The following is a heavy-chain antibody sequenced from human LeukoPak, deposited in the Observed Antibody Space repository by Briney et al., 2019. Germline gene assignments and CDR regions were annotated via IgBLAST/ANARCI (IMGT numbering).Heavy chain of an antibody. D-gene: IGHD3-22*01. CDR2: VNIISPYN. CDR1: GFTFSSYS. Sequence: GGSLRLSCAASGFTFSSYSCNWVRQARGKGVEWVSSVNIISPYNSYADSVKGRFTTSRNNVKNSVYLQMNSLRAEDSAVYYCARLRRNSDRSGFYYYYDNCGQGTLVTVSS. V-gene: IGHV3-21*01. CDR3: ARLRRNSDRSGFYYYYDN. J-gene: IGHJ4*02.